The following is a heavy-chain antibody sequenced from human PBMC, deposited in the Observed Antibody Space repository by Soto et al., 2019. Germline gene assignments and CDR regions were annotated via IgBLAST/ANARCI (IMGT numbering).Heavy chain of an antibody. D-gene: IGHD6-6*01. Sequence: QITLKESGPTLVKPTQTLTLTCTFSGFSLSTSGVGVGWIRQPPGKALEWLALIYWDDDKRYSPSLKSRLTITKDTPKNQVVLTTTNMDPVDTATDYCARVNSSSSLDYWGQGTLVTVSS. V-gene: IGHV2-5*02. CDR2: IYWDDDK. J-gene: IGHJ4*02. CDR1: GFSLSTSGVG. CDR3: ARVNSSSSLDY.